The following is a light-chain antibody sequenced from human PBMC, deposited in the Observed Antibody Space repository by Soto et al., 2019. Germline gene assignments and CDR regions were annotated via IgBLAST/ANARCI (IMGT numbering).Light chain of an antibody. CDR2: AAS. CDR3: QQSYSTPVT. CDR1: QSISTY. V-gene: IGKV1-39*01. Sequence: DIQMTQSPSALSASVGDRVTITCRASQSISTYLNLYQQKPGKAPKLLIYAASSLQSGVPSRFSGSGSGTDFTLTISTLQPEDFATYDCQQSYSTPVTFGRGTKVEIK. J-gene: IGKJ2*01.